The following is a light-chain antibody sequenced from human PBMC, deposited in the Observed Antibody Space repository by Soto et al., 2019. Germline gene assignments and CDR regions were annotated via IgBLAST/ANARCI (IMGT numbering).Light chain of an antibody. J-gene: IGKJ2*01. Sequence: DIQMTQSPSSLSASVGDRVTITCQASQDIDNYLNWYQQKPGQAPKLLIYDASNLETGVPSRFSGRGSGTDFTFTISSLQPEDVATYYCQLYGKLPPDTFGQGTKLELK. CDR1: QDIDNY. V-gene: IGKV1-33*01. CDR3: QLYGKLPPDT. CDR2: DAS.